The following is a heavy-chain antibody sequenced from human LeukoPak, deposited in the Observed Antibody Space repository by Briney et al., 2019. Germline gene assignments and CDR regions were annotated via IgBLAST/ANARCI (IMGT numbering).Heavy chain of an antibody. CDR1: GFTVSSNY. CDR3: ARDNPSGTDY. D-gene: IGHD1-26*01. Sequence: GGSLRLXCAASGFTVSSNYMSWVRQAPGKGLEWVSVIYSGDITHYADSVKGRFTISRDNSKNTLYLQMNSLRAEDTAVYYCARDNPSGTDYWGQGTLVTVSS. V-gene: IGHV3-53*01. J-gene: IGHJ4*02. CDR2: IYSGDIT.